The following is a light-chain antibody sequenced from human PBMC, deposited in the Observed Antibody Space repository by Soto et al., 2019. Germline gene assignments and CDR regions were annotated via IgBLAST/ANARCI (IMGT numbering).Light chain of an antibody. Sequence: DIQLTQSPSFLSASVGDRVTITCRASQGINSYVAWYHQKSGKAPKLLIYAASTLQSGVPSRFSGSGSGTAFTLTISSLQPEDFAIYHCHQLKSYPLTFGGGTKVEIK. V-gene: IGKV1-9*01. CDR2: AAS. J-gene: IGKJ4*01. CDR3: HQLKSYPLT. CDR1: QGINSY.